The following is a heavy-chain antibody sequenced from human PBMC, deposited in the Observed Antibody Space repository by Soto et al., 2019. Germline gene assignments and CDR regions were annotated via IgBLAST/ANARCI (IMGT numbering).Heavy chain of an antibody. D-gene: IGHD6-19*01. CDR3: ARVSGWLKGDAFDI. V-gene: IGHV1-69*12. J-gene: IGHJ3*02. CDR2: IIPIFGTA. Sequence: QVQLVQSGAEVKKPGSSVKVSCKASGGTFSSYAISWVRQAPGQGLEWMGGIIPIFGTANYAQKFQGRVTXXAXEXXSTAYMERSSLRSEDTAVYYCARVSGWLKGDAFDIWGQGTMVTVSS. CDR1: GGTFSSYA.